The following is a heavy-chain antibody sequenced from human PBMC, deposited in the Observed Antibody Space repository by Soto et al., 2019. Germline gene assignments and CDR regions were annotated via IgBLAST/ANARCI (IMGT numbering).Heavy chain of an antibody. CDR1: GFTFSSYA. D-gene: IGHD6-19*01. V-gene: IGHV3-23*01. Sequence: EVQVLESGGDLVQPGGSLRLSCATSGFTFSSYAMSWVRQAPGKGLEWVSAINNSGGKTYYADSVKGRFTISRHNSKNTLFVQMNSRRAEDTAIYYCAKERSQVAVDEDWGQGTLVTVSS. J-gene: IGHJ4*02. CDR3: AKERSQVAVDED. CDR2: INNSGGKT.